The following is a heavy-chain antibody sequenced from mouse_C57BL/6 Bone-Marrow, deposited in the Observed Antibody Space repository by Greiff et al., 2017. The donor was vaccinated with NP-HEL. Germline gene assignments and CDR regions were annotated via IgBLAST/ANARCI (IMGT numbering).Heavy chain of an antibody. CDR2: ISSGSSTI. V-gene: IGHV5-17*01. D-gene: IGHD1-1*01. J-gene: IGHJ2*01. CDR3: ASSITTVVAPFDY. CDR1: GFTFSDYG. Sequence: EVMLVESGGGLVKSGGSLKLSCAASGFTFSDYGMHWVRQAPEKGLEWVAYISSGSSTIYYADTVKGRFTISRDNAKNTLFLQMTSLRSEDTAMYYCASSITTVVAPFDYWGQGTTLTVSS.